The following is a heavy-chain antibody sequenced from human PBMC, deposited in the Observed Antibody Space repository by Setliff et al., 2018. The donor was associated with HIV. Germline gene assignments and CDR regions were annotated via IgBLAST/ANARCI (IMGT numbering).Heavy chain of an antibody. CDR3: VKNIGGYSSSSVFDY. Sequence: GGSLRLSCAASGFTVSSNYMHWVRQAPGKGLEWVSIISWDGGNTYYADSVKGRFTISRDNSKNSLYLQMNSLRTEDTALYYCVKNIGGYSSSSVFDYWGQGTLVTVSS. CDR1: GFTVSSNY. CDR2: ISWDGGNT. V-gene: IGHV3-43*01. J-gene: IGHJ4*02. D-gene: IGHD6-6*01.